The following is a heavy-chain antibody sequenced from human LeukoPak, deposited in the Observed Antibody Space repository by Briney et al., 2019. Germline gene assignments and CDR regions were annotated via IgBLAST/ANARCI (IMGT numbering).Heavy chain of an antibody. Sequence: PGGSLRLSCAASGITFSSYEMNWVRQAPGKGLEWVSYISSSGSTIYYADSVKGRFTISRDNAKNSLYLQMNSLRAEDTATYYCARIMVATTREAFDYWGQGTRVTVSS. J-gene: IGHJ4*02. CDR1: GITFSSYE. V-gene: IGHV3-48*03. D-gene: IGHD5-12*01. CDR3: ARIMVATTREAFDY. CDR2: ISSSGSTI.